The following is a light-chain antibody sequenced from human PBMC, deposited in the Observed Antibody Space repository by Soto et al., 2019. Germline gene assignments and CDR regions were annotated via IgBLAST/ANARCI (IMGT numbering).Light chain of an antibody. V-gene: IGKV3-11*01. J-gene: IGKJ5*01. CDR1: QSVSIK. CDR2: DAS. Sequence: EIVLTQSPATLSLSPGERATLSCRASQSVSIKLAWYQQKPGQAPRLLIYDASNRATGIPARFSGSGSGTDFTLTISSLEPEDFAVYYCQQRSNWPITFGQGTRLEIK. CDR3: QQRSNWPIT.